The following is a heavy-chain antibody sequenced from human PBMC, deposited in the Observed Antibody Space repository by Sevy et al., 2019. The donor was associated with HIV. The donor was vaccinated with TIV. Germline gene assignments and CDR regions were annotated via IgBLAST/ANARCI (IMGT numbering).Heavy chain of an antibody. D-gene: IGHD4-17*01. CDR3: ARELYGASPPRAFDI. CDR2: ISYDGSNK. J-gene: IGHJ3*02. CDR1: GFTFSSYA. V-gene: IGHV3-30-3*01. Sequence: GGSLRLSCAASGFTFSSYAMHWVRQAPGKGLEWVAVISYDGSNKYYADSVKDRFTISRDNSKNTLYLQMNSLVAEDTAVYYCARELYGASPPRAFDIWGQGTMVTVSS.